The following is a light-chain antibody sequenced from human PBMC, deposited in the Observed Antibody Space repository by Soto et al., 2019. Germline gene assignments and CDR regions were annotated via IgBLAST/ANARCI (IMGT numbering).Light chain of an antibody. V-gene: IGLV2-14*01. CDR3: SLYTSSSTPDV. CDR1: SSDVGGYNY. J-gene: IGLJ1*01. CDR2: EVS. Sequence: QSVLTQPASVSGSPGQSITISCTGTSSDVGGYNYVSWYEQHPGKAPKLMIYEVSNRPSGVSNRFSGSKSGNTASLTISGLQAEDEADYYCSLYTSSSTPDVFGTGTKVTVL.